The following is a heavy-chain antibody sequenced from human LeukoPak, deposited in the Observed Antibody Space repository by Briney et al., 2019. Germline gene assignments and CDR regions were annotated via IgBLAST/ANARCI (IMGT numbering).Heavy chain of an antibody. CDR1: SGSISSYY. J-gene: IGHJ4*02. CDR3: ARQVDCSSTSCYVLEPYFDY. D-gene: IGHD2-2*01. CDR2: IYYSGST. Sequence: SETLSLTCTVSSGSISSYYWSWIRQPPGKGLEWIGYIYYSGSTNYNPSLKSRVTISVDTSKNQFSLKLSSVTAADTAVYYCARQVDCSSTSCYVLEPYFDYWGQGTLVTVSS. V-gene: IGHV4-59*01.